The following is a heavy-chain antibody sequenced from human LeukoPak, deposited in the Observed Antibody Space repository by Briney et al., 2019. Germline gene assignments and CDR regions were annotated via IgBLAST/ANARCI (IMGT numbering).Heavy chain of an antibody. CDR2: IYPGDSDT. V-gene: IGHV5-51*01. CDR1: GYSFTSYW. CDR3: ARHHDYGDYGCIDY. Sequence: GEPLKISCKGSGYSFTSYWIGWVRQMPGKGLEWMGIIYPGDSDTRYSPSFQGQVTISADKSIRTAYLQWSSLKASDTAIYYCARHHDYGDYGCIDYWGQGTLVTVSS. D-gene: IGHD4-17*01. J-gene: IGHJ4*02.